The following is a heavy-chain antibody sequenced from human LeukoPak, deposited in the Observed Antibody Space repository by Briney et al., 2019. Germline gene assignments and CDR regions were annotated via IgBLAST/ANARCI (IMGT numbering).Heavy chain of an antibody. CDR2: IRYDGSNK. J-gene: IGHJ4*02. V-gene: IGHV3-30*02. CDR3: AKEVGAIGRPLFDS. Sequence: GGSLRLSCVASGFTFISYGMHWVRQAPGKGLEWVAFIRYDGSNKYYVDSVKGRFTLSRDNSKNTLYLEMNSLRVEDTAVYYCAKEVGAIGRPLFDSWGRGTRVTVSS. CDR1: GFTFISYG. D-gene: IGHD1-1*01.